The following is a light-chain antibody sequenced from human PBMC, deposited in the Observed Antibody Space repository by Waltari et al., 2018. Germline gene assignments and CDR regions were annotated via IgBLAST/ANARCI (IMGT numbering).Light chain of an antibody. Sequence: EVVLTQPPGTLFPSPGVRATLSCRASQSVGNYLAWYQQRPGQAPRLHIYAASTRATGIPDRFSGSGSGTEFSLTISRLETEDFTIYYCQSQDCLSWKFGQWTKVEIK. CDR1: QSVGNY. CDR2: AAS. CDR3: QSQDCLSWK. J-gene: IGKJ1*01. V-gene: IGKV3-20*01.